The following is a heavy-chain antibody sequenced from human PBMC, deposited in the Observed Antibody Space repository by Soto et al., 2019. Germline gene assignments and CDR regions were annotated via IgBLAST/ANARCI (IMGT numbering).Heavy chain of an antibody. CDR2: IRSKAYGGTT. CDR3: RLYDFWSGPGAFDI. Sequence: GGSLRLSCTASGFTFGDYAMSWFRQAPGKGLEWVGFIRSKAYGGTTEYAASVKGRFTISRDDSKSIAYLQMNSLKTEDTAVYYCRLYDFWSGPGAFDIWGQGTMVTVSS. J-gene: IGHJ3*02. V-gene: IGHV3-49*03. CDR1: GFTFGDYA. D-gene: IGHD3-3*01.